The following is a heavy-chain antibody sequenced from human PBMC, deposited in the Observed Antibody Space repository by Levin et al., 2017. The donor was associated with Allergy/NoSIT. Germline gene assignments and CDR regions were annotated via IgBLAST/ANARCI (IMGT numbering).Heavy chain of an antibody. CDR2: VFYGGSA. V-gene: IGHV4-39*01. CDR3: LRQLRRTEPAEVVWYFDI. J-gene: IGHJ2*01. D-gene: IGHD2-15*01. Sequence: SETLSLTCDVSGGSISSPNSYWAWIRQPPGKGLEWVGGVFYGGSAYYNPSLRNRVTISVDMSKNQFSLTLNSVTAADTNFYYCLRQLRRTEPAEVVWYFDIWGRGTLVTVSS. CDR1: GGSISSPNSY.